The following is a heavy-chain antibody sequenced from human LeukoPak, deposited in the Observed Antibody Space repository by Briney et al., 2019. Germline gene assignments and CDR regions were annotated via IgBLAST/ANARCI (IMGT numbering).Heavy chain of an antibody. CDR2: ISAYNGNT. Sequence: ASVKVSCKASGYTFTSYGISWVRQAPGQGLEWMGWISAYNGNTNYAQKLQGRVTMTTDTSTSTAYMELRSLRSDDTAVYYCAREGGYCSGGSCYDAFDIWGQGTMVTVSS. J-gene: IGHJ3*02. D-gene: IGHD2-15*01. CDR3: AREGGYCSGGSCYDAFDI. CDR1: GYTFTSYG. V-gene: IGHV1-18*01.